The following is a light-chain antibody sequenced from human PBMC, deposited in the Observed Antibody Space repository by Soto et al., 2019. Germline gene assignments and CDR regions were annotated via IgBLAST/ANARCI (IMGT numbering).Light chain of an antibody. CDR1: SANIGRNP. CDR2: NNN. V-gene: IGLV1-44*01. Sequence: QSVLTQPPSASGTPGQRVTISCSGSSANIGRNPVNWYQQLTGAAPKFLIYNNNQRPSGVPDRFSGSKSGTSASLAISGLQSEDEADYFCVAWDDSLIGPVFGGGTKLTVL. CDR3: VAWDDSLIGPV. J-gene: IGLJ2*01.